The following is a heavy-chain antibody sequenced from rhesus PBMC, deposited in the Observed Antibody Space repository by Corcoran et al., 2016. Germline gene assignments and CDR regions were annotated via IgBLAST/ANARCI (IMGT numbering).Heavy chain of an antibody. J-gene: IGHJ4*01. Sequence: QVQLQESGPGLVKPSETLSLTCAVSGCSISDDYYWSLIRQPPGKGLEGIGYIYGSGGGTNYNPSLKNQVTISIDTSKTQFSLKLSSVTAADTPVYYCARRGDIFFDYWGQGVLVTVSS. CDR2: IYGSGGGT. CDR1: GCSISDDYY. V-gene: IGHV4-106*01. D-gene: IGHD5-42*01. CDR3: ARRGDIFFDY.